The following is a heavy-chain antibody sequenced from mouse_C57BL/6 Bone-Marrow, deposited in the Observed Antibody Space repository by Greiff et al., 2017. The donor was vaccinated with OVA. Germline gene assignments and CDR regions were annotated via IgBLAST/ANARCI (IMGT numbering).Heavy chain of an antibody. Sequence: QVQLQQSGPELVKPGASVKISCKASGYAFSSSWMHWVKQRPGQGLEWIGRIYPGDGDTNYNGKFKGKATLTADKSYSTAYMPLSSLTSEDSAVYFCARYGSSHWYFDVWGTGTTVTVSS. CDR1: GYAFSSSW. V-gene: IGHV1-82*01. J-gene: IGHJ1*03. D-gene: IGHD1-1*01. CDR2: IYPGDGDT. CDR3: ARYGSSHWYFDV.